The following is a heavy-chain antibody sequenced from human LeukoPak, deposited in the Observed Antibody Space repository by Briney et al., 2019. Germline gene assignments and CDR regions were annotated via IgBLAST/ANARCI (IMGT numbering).Heavy chain of an antibody. V-gene: IGHV4-39*07. J-gene: IGHJ4*02. Sequence: PSETLSLTCTVSGGSISSSSYYWGWIRQPPGKGLEWIGSIYYSGGTYYNPSLKSRVTISVDTSKNQFSLKLSSVTAADTAVYYCARDTWYYYDSSGYRYFDYWGQGTLVTVSS. D-gene: IGHD3-22*01. CDR1: GGSISSSSYY. CDR2: IYYSGGT. CDR3: ARDTWYYYDSSGYRYFDY.